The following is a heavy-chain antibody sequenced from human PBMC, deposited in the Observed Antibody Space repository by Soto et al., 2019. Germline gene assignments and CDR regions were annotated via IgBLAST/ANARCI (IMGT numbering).Heavy chain of an antibody. CDR1: GYTFTSYY. V-gene: IGHV1-46*01. CDR2: INPSGGST. CDR3: ARAYDSSGYPTRNWFDP. Sequence: QVQLVQSGAEVKKPGASVKVSCKASGYTFTSYYMHWVRQAPGQGLEWMGIINPSGGSTSYAQKFQGRVTMTRDTSASTVYMELSSLRSEDTAVYYCARAYDSSGYPTRNWFDPWGQGTLVTVSS. D-gene: IGHD3-22*01. J-gene: IGHJ5*02.